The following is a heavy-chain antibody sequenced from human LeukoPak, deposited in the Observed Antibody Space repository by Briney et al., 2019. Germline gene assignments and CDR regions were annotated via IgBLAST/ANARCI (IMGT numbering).Heavy chain of an antibody. V-gene: IGHV1-3*01. Sequence: ASVKVSCKASGYTFTSYAMHWVRQAPGQRLEWMGWINAGNGNTKYSQKFQGRVTITRDTSACTAYMELSSLRSEDTAVYYCARDSSGWYLYYFDYWGQGTLVTVSS. J-gene: IGHJ4*02. CDR3: ARDSSGWYLYYFDY. D-gene: IGHD6-19*01. CDR2: INAGNGNT. CDR1: GYTFTSYA.